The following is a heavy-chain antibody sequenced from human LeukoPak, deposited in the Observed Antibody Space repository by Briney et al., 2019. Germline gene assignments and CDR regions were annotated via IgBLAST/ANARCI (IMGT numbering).Heavy chain of an antibody. CDR3: VRDNPRCCGVVPANIDDY. Sequence: GGSLGLSCAASGFTFSRDSMNWVRQAPGKGLEWVSYINGGGSPIYYADSVRGRFTISRDNVKNSLYLQMNSLRAEDTAVYYCVRDNPRCCGVVPANIDDYWGQGTLVTVSS. J-gene: IGHJ4*02. CDR1: GFTFSRDS. D-gene: IGHD2-15*01. V-gene: IGHV3-48*01. CDR2: INGGGSPI.